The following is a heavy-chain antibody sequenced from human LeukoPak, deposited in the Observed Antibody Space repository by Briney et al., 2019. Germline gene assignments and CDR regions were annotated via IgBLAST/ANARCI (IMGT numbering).Heavy chain of an antibody. V-gene: IGHV1-18*01. J-gene: IGHJ4*02. CDR3: ARVGRFLEWLLHYFDY. Sequence: GASVKVSCKASGYTFTSYGISWVRQAPGQGLEWMGWISAYNGNTNYAQKLQGRVTMTTDTSTSTAYMELRSLRSDDTAVYYCARVGRFLEWLLHYFDYWGQGTLVTVSP. CDR1: GYTFTSYG. D-gene: IGHD3-3*01. CDR2: ISAYNGNT.